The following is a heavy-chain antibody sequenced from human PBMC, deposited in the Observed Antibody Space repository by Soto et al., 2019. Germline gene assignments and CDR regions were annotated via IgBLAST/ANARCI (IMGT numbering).Heavy chain of an antibody. D-gene: IGHD3-22*01. J-gene: IGHJ4*02. CDR3: AREVRPRDYYDSSGYYYYFDY. CDR1: GGSISSYY. Sequence: SETLSLTRTVSGGSISSYYWSWLRQPPGRGLEWVGYIYHSGSTNYNPSLKSRVTISVDTSKNQFSLKLSSVTAADTAVYYCAREVRPRDYYDSSGYYYYFDYWGQGALVTVS. CDR2: IYHSGST. V-gene: IGHV4-59*01.